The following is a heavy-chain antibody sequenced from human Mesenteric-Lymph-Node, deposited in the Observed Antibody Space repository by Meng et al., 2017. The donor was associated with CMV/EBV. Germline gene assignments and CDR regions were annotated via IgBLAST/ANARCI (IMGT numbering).Heavy chain of an antibody. CDR1: GYTFTGYY. V-gene: IGHV1-2*02. J-gene: IGHJ4*02. Sequence: ASVKVSCKASGYTFTGYYMHWVRQAPGQGLEWMGWINPNSGGTNYARKVQGRVTVTTDTSTSTAYMELSSLRSEDTAVYYCAAAYDSSGYLLIYWGQGTLVTVSS. D-gene: IGHD3-22*01. CDR3: AAAYDSSGYLLIY. CDR2: INPNSGGT.